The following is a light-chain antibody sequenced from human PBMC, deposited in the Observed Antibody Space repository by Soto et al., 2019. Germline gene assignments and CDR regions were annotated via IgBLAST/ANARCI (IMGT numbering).Light chain of an antibody. CDR3: SSYTGTNTLV. V-gene: IGLV2-14*01. CDR1: SSDVGDYNY. Sequence: QSALTQPASVSGSPGQSITISCTGTSSDVGDYNYVSWYLQHPGKAPKLIIYGVTNRPSGISNRFSGSKSGNTASLTISGLQAEDEADYYSSSYTGTNTLVFGGGTKVTVL. J-gene: IGLJ2*01. CDR2: GVT.